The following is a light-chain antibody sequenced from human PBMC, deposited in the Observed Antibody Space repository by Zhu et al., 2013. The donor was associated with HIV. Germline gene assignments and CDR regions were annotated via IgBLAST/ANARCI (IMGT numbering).Light chain of an antibody. V-gene: IGLV1-47*01. CDR2: KDN. CDR1: STDIGGDH. Sequence: QSVVTQPPSVSGTPGQTVTISCSGSSTDIGGDHLFWYQQFSGATPELLIYKDNQRPSGVSDRFSVSKSGTSASLAISGLRAEDEAIYYCTAWDDSLYIWVSGGGTTLTV. CDR3: TAWDDSLYIWV. J-gene: IGLJ3*02.